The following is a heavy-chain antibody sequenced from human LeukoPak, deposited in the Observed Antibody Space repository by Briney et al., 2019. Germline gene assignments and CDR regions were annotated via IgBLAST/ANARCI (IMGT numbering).Heavy chain of an antibody. D-gene: IGHD3-10*01. Sequence: SETLSLTCTVSGGSISSYYWSWIRQPAGKGLEWIGRIYTSGSTNYNPSLKSRVTISVDTSKNQFSLKLSSVTAADTAVYYCARDHNYYGSGSYYNLYYYYYMDVWGKGTTVTVSS. CDR3: ARDHNYYGSGSYYNLYYYYYMDV. CDR1: GGSISSYY. CDR2: IYTSGST. J-gene: IGHJ6*03. V-gene: IGHV4-4*07.